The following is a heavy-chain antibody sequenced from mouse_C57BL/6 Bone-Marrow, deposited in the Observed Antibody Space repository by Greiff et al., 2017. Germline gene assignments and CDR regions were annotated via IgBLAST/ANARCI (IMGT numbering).Heavy chain of an antibody. CDR3: ARRGPRSFDY. Sequence: VQLQQSGAELVRPGASVKLSCKASGYTFTSYGISWVKQRPGQGLEWIGEIYPRSGNTYYNEKFKGKATLTADKSSSTAYMELRGLTSEDSAVYFCARRGPRSFDYWGQGTTLTVSS. J-gene: IGHJ2*01. CDR1: GYTFTSYG. V-gene: IGHV1-81*01. CDR2: IYPRSGNT.